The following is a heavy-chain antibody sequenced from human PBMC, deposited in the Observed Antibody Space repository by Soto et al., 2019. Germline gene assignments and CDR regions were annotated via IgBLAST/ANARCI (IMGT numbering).Heavy chain of an antibody. CDR2: IYYSGST. CDR3: ARLSEENSDFDY. J-gene: IGHJ4*02. V-gene: IGHV4-31*03. Sequence: QVQLQESGPGLVKPSRTLSLTCTVSGGSISSGGYYWSWIRQHPGKGLEWIGYIYYSGSTDYNPSLKSRVTISVDTSKNQFSLKLSSVTAADTAVYYCARLSEENSDFDYWGQGTLVTVSS. CDR1: GGSISSGGYY.